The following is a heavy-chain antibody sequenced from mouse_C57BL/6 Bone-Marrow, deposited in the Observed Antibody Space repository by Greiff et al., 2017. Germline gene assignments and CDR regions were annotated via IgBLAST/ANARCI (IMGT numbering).Heavy chain of an antibody. CDR2: IYPGSGST. CDR3: ARITTVVTDWYFDV. Sequence: QVQLQQPGAELVKPGASVKMSCKASGYTFTSYWITWVKQRPGQGLEWIGDIYPGSGSTNYNEKFKSKATLTVDTSSSTAYMELNSLTSEDSAVYYCARITTVVTDWYFDVWGTGTTVTVSS. J-gene: IGHJ1*03. D-gene: IGHD1-1*01. CDR1: GYTFTSYW. V-gene: IGHV1-55*01.